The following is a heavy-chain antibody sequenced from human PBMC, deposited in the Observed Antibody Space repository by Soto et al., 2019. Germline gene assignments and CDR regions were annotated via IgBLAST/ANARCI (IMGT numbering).Heavy chain of an antibody. CDR2: ISYDGSNK. J-gene: IGHJ4*02. Sequence: PGGSLRLSCAASGFTFSSYDIHWVRQAPGKGLEWVALISYDGSNKYYGDSVKGRFTISRDNSKNTLYLQMNSLRPDDTAVYYCAKPAFLGTSGWPYVDSWGQGTLVTV. CDR1: GFTFSSYD. CDR3: AKPAFLGTSGWPYVDS. D-gene: IGHD6-19*01. V-gene: IGHV3-30*18.